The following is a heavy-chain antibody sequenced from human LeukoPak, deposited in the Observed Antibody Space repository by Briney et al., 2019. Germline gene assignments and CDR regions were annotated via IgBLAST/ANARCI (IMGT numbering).Heavy chain of an antibody. V-gene: IGHV1-69*13. J-gene: IGHJ4*02. D-gene: IGHD3-10*01. CDR1: GGTFSSYA. CDR3: AVQYYYGSAMYYFDY. Sequence: GASVKVSCKASGGTFSSYAISWVRQAPGQGLEWMGGIIPIFGTANYAQKFQGRVTITADESTSTAYMELSSLRSEDTAVYYCAVQYYYGSAMYYFDYWGQGTLVTVSS. CDR2: IIPIFGTA.